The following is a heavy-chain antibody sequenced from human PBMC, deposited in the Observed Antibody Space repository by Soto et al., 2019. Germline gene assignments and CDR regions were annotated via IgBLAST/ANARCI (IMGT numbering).Heavy chain of an antibody. CDR2: ISAYNGNT. D-gene: IGHD6-19*01. V-gene: IGHV1-18*01. Sequence: QVQLVQSGAEVKKPGASVKVSCKASGYTFTSYGISWVRQAPGQGLEWMGWISAYNGNTNYAQKLQGRVTMTTDTSTCIASMQLRSLRSHDTAVYYCAREGRGWVHAFDIWGQGTMVTVSS. CDR3: AREGRGWVHAFDI. J-gene: IGHJ3*02. CDR1: GYTFTSYG.